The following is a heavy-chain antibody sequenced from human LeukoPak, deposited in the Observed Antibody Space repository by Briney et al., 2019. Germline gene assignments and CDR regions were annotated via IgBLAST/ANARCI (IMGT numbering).Heavy chain of an antibody. D-gene: IGHD2-8*02. J-gene: IGHJ6*03. CDR1: GFTFSSYG. Sequence: PGGSLRLSCAASGFTFSSYGMHWVRQAPGKGLEWVAFIRYDGSNKYYAGSVKGRFTISRDNSKNTLYLQMNSLRAEDTAVYYCAKALHWNYYYYMDVWGKGTTVTVSS. CDR2: IRYDGSNK. CDR3: AKALHWNYYYYMDV. V-gene: IGHV3-30*02.